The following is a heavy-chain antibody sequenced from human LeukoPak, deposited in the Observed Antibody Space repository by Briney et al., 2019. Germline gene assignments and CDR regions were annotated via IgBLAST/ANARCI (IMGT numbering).Heavy chain of an antibody. CDR3: ARGGIQVSGIDEIDY. CDR2: INREGSDK. CDR1: GFAFSSHW. J-gene: IGHJ4*02. D-gene: IGHD6-19*01. Sequence: GGSLRLSCAASGFAFSSHWMNWVRQAPGKGLEWVANINREGSDKNYVDSVKGRFTISRDNAKNSLYLQMNSLTAGDTAVYYCARGGIQVSGIDEIDYWGQGTLVTVSS. V-gene: IGHV3-7*04.